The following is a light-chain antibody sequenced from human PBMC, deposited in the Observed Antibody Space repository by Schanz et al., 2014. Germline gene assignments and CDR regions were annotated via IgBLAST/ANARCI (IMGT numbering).Light chain of an antibody. CDR2: AAS. Sequence: PGEGVTLSCRASEPVGSDYVAWYQQKPDQAPRLLIDAASTRVTGVPDRFRGSGSVTKFTLTISSLEPEDSAVYYCQQRDSWPPTFGQGTKVEIK. CDR3: QQRDSWPPT. V-gene: IGKV3D-20*02. J-gene: IGKJ1*01. CDR1: EPVGSDY.